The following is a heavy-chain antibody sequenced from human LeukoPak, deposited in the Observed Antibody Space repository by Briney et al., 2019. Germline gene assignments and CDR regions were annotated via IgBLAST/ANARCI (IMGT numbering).Heavy chain of an antibody. J-gene: IGHJ4*02. D-gene: IGHD5-12*01. CDR3: AREDRGYDYFDY. V-gene: IGHV3-21*01. Sequence: GGSLRLSCVASIFTFSKYSMNWVRQAPGKGLKWVSSISSSSSYIYYADSVKGRFTISRDNAKNSLHLQMNSLRAEDTAVYYCAREDRGYDYFDYWGQGTLVTVSS. CDR2: ISSSSSYI. CDR1: IFTFSKYS.